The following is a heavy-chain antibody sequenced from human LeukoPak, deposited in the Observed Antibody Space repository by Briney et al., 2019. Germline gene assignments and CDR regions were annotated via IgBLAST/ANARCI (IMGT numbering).Heavy chain of an antibody. V-gene: IGHV4-61*02. CDR2: IYTSGST. Sequence: SQTLSLACTVSGVSIIIGSYYWTWIRQPAGKGLEWIGRIYTSGSTNYNPSLKSRVTISLDTSKNQFSLKLSSVTAAHTAVYYCARDRGHSYDYWGQGTLVTVSS. CDR3: ARDRGHSYDY. D-gene: IGHD5-18*01. J-gene: IGHJ4*02. CDR1: GVSIIIGSYY.